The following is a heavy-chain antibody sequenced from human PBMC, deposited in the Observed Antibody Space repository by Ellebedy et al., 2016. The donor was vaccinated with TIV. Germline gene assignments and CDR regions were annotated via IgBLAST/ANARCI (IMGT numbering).Heavy chain of an antibody. D-gene: IGHD3-22*01. Sequence: GESLKISCAASGFTFSSYAMSWVRQAPGKGLEWVSTISNTGGRTYYADSVEGLFTISRDNSKKTLYLQMNSLRAEDTAVYYCAKGRGGGSDSSAPRYYFDYWGLGTLVTVSS. CDR1: GFTFSSYA. V-gene: IGHV3-23*01. J-gene: IGHJ4*02. CDR3: AKGRGGGSDSSAPRYYFDY. CDR2: ISNTGGRT.